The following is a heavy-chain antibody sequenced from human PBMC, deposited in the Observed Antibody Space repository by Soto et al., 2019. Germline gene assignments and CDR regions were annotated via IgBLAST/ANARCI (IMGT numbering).Heavy chain of an antibody. CDR2: TYPGDSDT. V-gene: IGHV5-51*01. D-gene: IGHD6-19*01. Sequence: GESLKISCNGSGYSFTIYWIGWVRQMPGKGLEWMGITYPGDSDTRYSPSFQGQVTISADKSISTAYLQWSSLKASDTAMYYCARARAVAGTGGEYYYGMDVWGQGTTVTVSS. J-gene: IGHJ6*02. CDR1: GYSFTIYW. CDR3: ARARAVAGTGGEYYYGMDV.